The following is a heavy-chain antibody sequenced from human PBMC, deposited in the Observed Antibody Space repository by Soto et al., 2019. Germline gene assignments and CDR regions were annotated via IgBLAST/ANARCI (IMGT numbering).Heavy chain of an antibody. J-gene: IGHJ3*01. CDR1: VGSISSSHW. CDR2: ISHSGTS. CDR3: ARVVLTITRGAFDA. D-gene: IGHD3-9*01. V-gene: IGHV4-4*02. Sequence: QVQLQESGPGLVKPSGTLSLTCAVSVGSISSSHWWTWVRQPPGKGLDYIGEISHSGTSNSNPSLKSRVTLSVDKSKNHFSLTLTSVTAADTAVYYCARVVLTITRGAFDAWGQGTLVIVSS.